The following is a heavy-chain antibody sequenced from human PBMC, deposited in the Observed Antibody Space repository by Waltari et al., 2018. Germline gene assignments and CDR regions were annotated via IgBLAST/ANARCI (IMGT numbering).Heavy chain of an antibody. CDR2: IKKDGSEE. CDR1: GFTLSSYW. D-gene: IGHD3-22*01. CDR3: ARDQWFAFDI. V-gene: IGHV3-7*01. J-gene: IGHJ3*02. Sequence: EVQLVESGGGLVQPGGSLRLSCAASGFTLSSYWMSWVRQAPGKGLEWGANIKKDGSEEYYVDSGRGRFTISRDNAKNSLYLQMNSLRPEDTAVYYCARDQWFAFDIWGQGTMVTVSS.